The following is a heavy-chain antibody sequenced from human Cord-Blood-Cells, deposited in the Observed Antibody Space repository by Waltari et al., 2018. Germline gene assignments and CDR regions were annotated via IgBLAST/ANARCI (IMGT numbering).Heavy chain of an antibody. J-gene: IGHJ4*02. Sequence: QVQLVQSGAEVKKPGASVKVSCKASGYTFTGYYMHWVRQAPGQGLEWMGWINPNRGGTNYGQKFQGRVTMTRDTSISTAYMELSMLRSDDTAVYYCARLRITICGAPGDFVDYWGQGTLVTVSS. CDR1: GYTFTGYY. CDR3: ARLRITICGAPGDFVDY. V-gene: IGHV1-2*02. CDR2: INPNRGGT. D-gene: IGHD3-3*01.